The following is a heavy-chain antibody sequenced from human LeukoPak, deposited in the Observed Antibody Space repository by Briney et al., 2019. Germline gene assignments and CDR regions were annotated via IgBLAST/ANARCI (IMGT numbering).Heavy chain of an antibody. J-gene: IGHJ4*02. CDR1: GGSISSSSYY. Sequence: SETLSPTCTVSGGSISSSSYYWGWIRQPPGKGLEWIGSIYYSGSTYYNPSLKSRVTISVDTSKNQFSLKLSSVTAADTAVYYCASAGYDILTFDYWGQGTLVTVSS. V-gene: IGHV4-39*01. CDR3: ASAGYDILTFDY. D-gene: IGHD3-9*01. CDR2: IYYSGST.